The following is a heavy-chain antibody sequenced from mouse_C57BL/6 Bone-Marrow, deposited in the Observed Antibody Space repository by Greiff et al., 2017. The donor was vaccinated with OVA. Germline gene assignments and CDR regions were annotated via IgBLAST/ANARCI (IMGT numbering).Heavy chain of an antibody. J-gene: IGHJ1*03. D-gene: IGHD1-1*01. CDR1: GYTFTDHT. CDR2: IYPRDGST. Sequence: VQLVESDAELVKPGASVKISCKVSGYTFTDHTIHWMKQRPEQGLEWIGYIYPRDGSTKYNEKFKGKATLTADKSSSTAYMQLNSLTSEDSAVYFCARPLYYGSRDWYFDVWGTGTTVTVSS. V-gene: IGHV1-78*01. CDR3: ARPLYYGSRDWYFDV.